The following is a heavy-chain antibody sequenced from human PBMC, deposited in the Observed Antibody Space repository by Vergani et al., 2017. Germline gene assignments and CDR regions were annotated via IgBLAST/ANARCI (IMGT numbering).Heavy chain of an antibody. Sequence: QVQLVQSGAEVKKPGASVKVSCKASGYTFTSYYMHWVRQAPGQGLEWMGIINPSGGSTSYAQKFQGRVTMTRDTSPSTVYMGLSSLRSEDTAVYYCAFSGSAKSPYFDYWGQGTLVTVSS. CDR3: AFSGSAKSPYFDY. CDR1: GYTFTSYY. J-gene: IGHJ4*02. CDR2: INPSGGST. V-gene: IGHV1-46*03. D-gene: IGHD1-26*01.